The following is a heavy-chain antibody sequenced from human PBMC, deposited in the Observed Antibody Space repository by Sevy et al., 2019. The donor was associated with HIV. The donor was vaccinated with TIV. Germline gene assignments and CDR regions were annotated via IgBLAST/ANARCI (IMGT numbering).Heavy chain of an antibody. Sequence: SETLSLTCTVSGGSISSGSYYWSWIRQPAGKGLEWIGRIYTSGSTNYNPSLKSRVTMSVDTSKNQFSLKLSSVTAADTAVYCCARVSGYCISTSCYSNWFDPWGQGTLVTVSS. CDR1: GGSISSGSYY. D-gene: IGHD2-2*01. CDR3: ARVSGYCISTSCYSNWFDP. V-gene: IGHV4-61*02. CDR2: IYTSGST. J-gene: IGHJ5*02.